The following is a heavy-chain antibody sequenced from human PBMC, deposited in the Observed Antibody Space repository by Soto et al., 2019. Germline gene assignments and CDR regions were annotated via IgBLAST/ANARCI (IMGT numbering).Heavy chain of an antibody. J-gene: IGHJ2*01. Sequence: QLQESGPGLVKPSETLSVTCTVSGDSIRSGDYFWGWVRQTPGKALEWIGSFSDGDTTYYNPSRRPPVTISVDTSKNRFSLNVTSVTAADTAFYFCVRGRLRGRWYFDLWGRGTLITVSS. CDR3: VRGRLRGRWYFDL. V-gene: IGHV4-39*02. CDR1: GDSIRSGDYF. D-gene: IGHD3-10*01. CDR2: FSDGDTT.